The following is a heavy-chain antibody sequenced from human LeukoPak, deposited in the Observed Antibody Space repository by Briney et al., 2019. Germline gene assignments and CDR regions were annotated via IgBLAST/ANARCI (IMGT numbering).Heavy chain of an antibody. CDR3: ARGAGYNYPYYFDY. Sequence: PGESLRLSCAASGFTVANDRMSWVRQAPGKGLEWVSVIYGGGNIYYADSVKGRFTISRDNSKNTLYLQMNSLRAEDTAVYYCARGAGYNYPYYFDYWGQGTLVTVSS. CDR2: IYGGGNI. CDR1: GFTVANDR. V-gene: IGHV3-53*01. J-gene: IGHJ4*02. D-gene: IGHD5-24*01.